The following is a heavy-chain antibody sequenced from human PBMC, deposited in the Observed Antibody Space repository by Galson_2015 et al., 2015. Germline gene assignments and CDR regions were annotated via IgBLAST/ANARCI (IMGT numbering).Heavy chain of an antibody. CDR1: GGSISSGSYY. Sequence: PLSLTCTVSGGSISSGSYYWSWIRQPAGKGLEWIGRIYTSGSTNYDPSLKSRVTISVDTSKNQFSLKRSSVTAADTAVYYCARGASSSWGGEAFEIWGQGTMVTVSS. D-gene: IGHD6-13*01. V-gene: IGHV4-61*02. J-gene: IGHJ3*02. CDR2: IYTSGST. CDR3: ARGASSSWGGEAFEI.